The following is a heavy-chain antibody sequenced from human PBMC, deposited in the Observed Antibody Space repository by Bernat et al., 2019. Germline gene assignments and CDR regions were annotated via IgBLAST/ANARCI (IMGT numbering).Heavy chain of an antibody. J-gene: IGHJ4*02. Sequence: QLQLQESGPGLVKPSETLSLTCTVSGGSISSGSYHWGWIRQPPGKGLEWIGSVYYSGSTYYNPSLKSRVTISGDTSKNQFSLKLSSVTAADTAVYYCARRKHNDYWGQGTLVTVSS. CDR1: GGSISSGSYH. V-gene: IGHV4-39*01. CDR3: ARRKHNDY. CDR2: VYYSGST.